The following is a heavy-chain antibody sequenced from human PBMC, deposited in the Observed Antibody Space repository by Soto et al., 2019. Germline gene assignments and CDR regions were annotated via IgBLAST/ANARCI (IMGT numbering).Heavy chain of an antibody. CDR2: INAGNGNT. D-gene: IGHD6-19*01. J-gene: IGHJ5*02. CDR3: ARGVAGPLHWFDP. V-gene: IGHV1-3*01. Sequence: ASVKVSCKASGYTFTSYAMHWVRQAPGQRLKWMGWINAGNGNTKYSQKFQGRVTITRDTSASTAYMELSSLRSEDTAVYYCARGVAGPLHWFDPWGQGTLVTVS. CDR1: GYTFTSYA.